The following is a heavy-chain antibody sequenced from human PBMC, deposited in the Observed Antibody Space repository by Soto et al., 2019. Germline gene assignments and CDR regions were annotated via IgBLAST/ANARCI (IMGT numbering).Heavy chain of an antibody. CDR1: GYTFTSYG. J-gene: IGHJ4*02. Sequence: QVHLVQSGAEVKKPGASVKVSCQASGYTFTSYGITWLRQAPGQGLEWMGWISAHNGNTDYAQKLQGRVIVARDTSTSTAYLELRSMRCVDPAVYYCARGGYGDYWAQGAVVTVSS. CDR3: ARGGYGDY. V-gene: IGHV1-18*01. D-gene: IGHD1-1*01. CDR2: ISAHNGNT.